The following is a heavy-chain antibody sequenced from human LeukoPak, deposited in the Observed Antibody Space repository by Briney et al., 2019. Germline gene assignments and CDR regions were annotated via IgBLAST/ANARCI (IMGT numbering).Heavy chain of an antibody. CDR2: INHSGST. Sequence: NPSETLSLTCAVYGGSFSGYYWSWIRQPPGKGLEWIGEINHSGSTHYNPSLKSRVTISVDTSKNQFSLKLSSVTAADTAVYYCASAERGYWGQGTLVTVSS. CDR1: GGSFSGYY. V-gene: IGHV4-34*01. J-gene: IGHJ4*02. CDR3: ASAERGY.